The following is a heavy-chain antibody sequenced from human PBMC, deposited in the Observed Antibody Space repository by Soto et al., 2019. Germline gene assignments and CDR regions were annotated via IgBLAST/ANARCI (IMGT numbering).Heavy chain of an antibody. CDR3: VRPMMSGYYTYYYMDV. CDR2: INHSGST. Sequence: SETLSLTCAVYGGSFSGYYWSWIRQPPGKGLEWIGEINHSGSTNYNPSLKSRVTISVDTSKNQFSLKLSSVTAADTAVYYCVRPMMSGYYTYYYMDVWGKGTTVTVSS. CDR1: GGSFSGYY. J-gene: IGHJ6*03. D-gene: IGHD3-3*01. V-gene: IGHV4-34*01.